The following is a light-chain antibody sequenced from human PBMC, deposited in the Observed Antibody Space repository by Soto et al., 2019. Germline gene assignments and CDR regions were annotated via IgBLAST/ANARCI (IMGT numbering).Light chain of an antibody. CDR1: QSLLHKNGNTY. CDR3: VQALQSPPWT. Sequence: DVVMTQSPLSLPVTPGEAASISCRSSQSLLHKNGNTYFNWYLQKPGQSPQLLIYLGSNRASGVPDRFSGSGSGTDFTLKISRVEAEDVGVYYCVQALQSPPWTFGQGTKV. V-gene: IGKV2-28*01. CDR2: LGS. J-gene: IGKJ1*01.